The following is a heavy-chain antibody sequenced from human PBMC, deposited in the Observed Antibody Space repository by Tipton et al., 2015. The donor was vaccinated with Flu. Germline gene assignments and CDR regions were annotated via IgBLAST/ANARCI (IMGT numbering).Heavy chain of an antibody. CDR2: IIPTLGTA. J-gene: IGHJ4*02. D-gene: IGHD6-19*01. CDR3: AGGPRSNSSGWYLKPFDF. V-gene: IGHV1-69*11. Sequence: QVQLVQSGAEVKKPGSSVKVSCRASGGTLSKYAITWVRQAPGQGLEWVGRIIPTLGTAVYAPSFRGRASITADEFTNTAYMELSSLRSDDTAVFYCAGGPRSNSSGWYLKPFDFWGQGALVTVSS. CDR1: GGTLSKYA.